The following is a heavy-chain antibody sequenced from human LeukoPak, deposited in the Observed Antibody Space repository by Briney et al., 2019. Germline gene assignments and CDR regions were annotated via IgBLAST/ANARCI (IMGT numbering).Heavy chain of an antibody. D-gene: IGHD3-16*02. CDR3: AREEHEYVWGSYRYYYYYGIDV. V-gene: IGHV3-30*03. CDR1: GFTFSSYG. CDR2: ISFDGSNE. J-gene: IGHJ6*02. Sequence: GGSLRLSCAASGFTFSSYGIHWVRQSPGRGLEWVSFISFDGSNEFYADSLKGRFTISRDNSKDTLYLQMDSLRAEDTALYYCAREEHEYVWGSYRYYYYYGIDVWGQGTTVTVSS.